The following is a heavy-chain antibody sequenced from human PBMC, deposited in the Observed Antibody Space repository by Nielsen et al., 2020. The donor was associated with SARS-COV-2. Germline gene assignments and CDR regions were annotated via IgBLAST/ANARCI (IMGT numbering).Heavy chain of an antibody. V-gene: IGHV1-69*13. J-gene: IGHJ4*02. D-gene: IGHD2-2*01. CDR1: GYTFTSYG. CDR2: IIPIFGTA. CDR3: AEASYAHGFDY. Sequence: SVKVSCKASGYTFTSYGISWVRQAPGQGLEWMGGIIPIFGTANYAQKFQGRVTITADESTSTAYMELSSLRSEDTAVYYCAEASYAHGFDYWGQGTLVTVSS.